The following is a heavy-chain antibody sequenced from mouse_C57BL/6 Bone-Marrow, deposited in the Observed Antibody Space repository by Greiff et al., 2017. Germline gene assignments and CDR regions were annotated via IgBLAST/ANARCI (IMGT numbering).Heavy chain of an antibody. V-gene: IGHV1-69*01. J-gene: IGHJ2*01. Sequence: VKLQQPGAELVMPGASVKLSCKASGYTFTSYWMHWVKQRPGQGLEWIGEIDPSDSYTNYNQKFKGKSPLTVDKSSSTAYMQLSSLTSEDSVVYYCARGGYWGQGTTLTVSS. CDR1: GYTFTSYW. CDR2: IDPSDSYT. CDR3: ARGGY.